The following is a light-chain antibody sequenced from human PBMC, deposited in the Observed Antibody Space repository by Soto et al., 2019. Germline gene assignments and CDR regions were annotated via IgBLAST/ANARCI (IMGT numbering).Light chain of an antibody. CDR3: QQYDTWPPHT. J-gene: IGKJ2*01. CDR2: GAS. Sequence: EIVMTQSPATLSESPGERATLSCRASQSIATHLAWYQQKPGQTPRLLIYGASTRATGVPARFSGSGSGTEFTLTISSLQSEDFAVYYCQQYDTWPPHTFGQGTRLEIK. V-gene: IGKV3-15*01. CDR1: QSIATH.